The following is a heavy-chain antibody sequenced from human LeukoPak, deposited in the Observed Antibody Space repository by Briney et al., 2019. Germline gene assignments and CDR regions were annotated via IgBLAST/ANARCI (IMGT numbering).Heavy chain of an antibody. CDR2: INPSGGST. J-gene: IGHJ4*02. CDR3: ARDPAHDYGGNSGDFDY. CDR1: GYTFTSYY. V-gene: IGHV1-46*01. D-gene: IGHD4-23*01. Sequence: GASVKVSCKASGYTFTSYYMHWVRQAPGQGLEWVGIINPSGGSTSYAQKFQGRVTMTRDTSTSTVYMELSSLRSEDTAVYYCARDPAHDYGGNSGDFDYWGQGTLVTVSS.